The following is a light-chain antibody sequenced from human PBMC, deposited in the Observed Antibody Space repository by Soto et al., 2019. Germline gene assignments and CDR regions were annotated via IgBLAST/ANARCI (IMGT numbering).Light chain of an antibody. Sequence: LTQPASVSGSPGQSITVSCAGTSSDVGRYTYVSWYQQHPGKAPKLIIYDVYNRPSGVSNRFSGSKSGNTASLTISGLQAEDEADYYCTSYTSTSTPYVFGGGTKVTVL. CDR2: DVY. CDR3: TSYTSTSTPYV. V-gene: IGLV2-14*01. CDR1: SSDVGRYTY. J-gene: IGLJ1*01.